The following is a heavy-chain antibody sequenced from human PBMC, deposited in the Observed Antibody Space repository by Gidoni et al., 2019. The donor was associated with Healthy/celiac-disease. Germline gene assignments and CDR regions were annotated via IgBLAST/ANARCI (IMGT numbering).Heavy chain of an antibody. Sequence: QVQLQESGPGLVKPSETLSLTCAVSGYSISSGYYWGWIRQPPGKGLEWIGSIYHSGSTYYNPSLKSRVTISVDTSKNQFSLKLSSVTAADTAVYYCARGHHWFDPWGQGTLVTVSS. CDR2: IYHSGST. J-gene: IGHJ5*02. CDR3: ARGHHWFDP. CDR1: GYSISSGYY. V-gene: IGHV4-38-2*01.